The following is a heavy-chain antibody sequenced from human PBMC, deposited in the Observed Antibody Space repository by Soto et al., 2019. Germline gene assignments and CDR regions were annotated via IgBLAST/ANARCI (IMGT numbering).Heavy chain of an antibody. V-gene: IGHV3-30-3*01. CDR1: GLNFSSYA. J-gene: IGHJ4*02. Sequence: GGSLRLSCAASGLNFSSYAMHWVRQAPGKGLEWVAVISYDGSNKYYADSVKGRFTISRDNSKNTLYLQMNSLRAEDTAVYYCARDYGDLTSYDYWGQGTLVTVSS. CDR3: ARDYGDLTSYDY. CDR2: ISYDGSNK. D-gene: IGHD4-17*01.